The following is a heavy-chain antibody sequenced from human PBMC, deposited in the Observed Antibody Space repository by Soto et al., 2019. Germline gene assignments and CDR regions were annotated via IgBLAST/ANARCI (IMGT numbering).Heavy chain of an antibody. CDR3: AKDRRGVGQH. CDR1: GFTFSSYG. J-gene: IGHJ1*01. CDR2: ISYDGSNK. Sequence: QVQLVESGGGVVQPGRSLRLSCAASGFTFSSYGMHWVRQAPGKGLEWVAVISYDGSNKYYADSVKGRFTISRDNSKNTLYLQMNSLRAEDTAVYYWAKDRRGVGQHWGQGTLVTVSS. V-gene: IGHV3-30*18. D-gene: IGHD1-26*01.